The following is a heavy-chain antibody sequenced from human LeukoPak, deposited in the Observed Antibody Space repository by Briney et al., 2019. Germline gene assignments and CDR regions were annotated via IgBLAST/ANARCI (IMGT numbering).Heavy chain of an antibody. CDR1: RFTLRRYS. J-gene: IGHJ4*02. D-gene: IGHD2-15*01. V-gene: IGHV3-21*03. CDR2: ICSSSSYI. Sequence: GGALRVSCAASRFTLRRYSMNWVRPARGKGVEWVSSICSSSSYIYSADTLRGGVTLSRDNAKNSHYLYINSLRAACTRVYYCARAEGDAYCRGGSCYEGGHFFADCGQATLATVSS. CDR3: ARAEGDAYCRGGSCYEGGHFFAD.